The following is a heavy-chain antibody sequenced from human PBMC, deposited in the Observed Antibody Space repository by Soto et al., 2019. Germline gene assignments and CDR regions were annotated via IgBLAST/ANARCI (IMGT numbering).Heavy chain of an antibody. CDR2: INPSGGST. D-gene: IGHD3-3*01. V-gene: IGHV1-46*01. CDR1: GYTFTSYY. Sequence: GASVKVSCKASGYTFTSYYMHWVRQAPGQGLEWMGIINPSGGSTSYAQKFQGRVTMTKNMVYLQMNDLRADDSAVYYCARGGVYGGDHYYTGMDVWGQGTTVTVSS. J-gene: IGHJ6*02. CDR3: ARGGVYGGDHYYTGMDV.